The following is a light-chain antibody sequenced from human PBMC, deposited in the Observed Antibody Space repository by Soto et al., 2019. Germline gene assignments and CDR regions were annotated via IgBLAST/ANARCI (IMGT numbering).Light chain of an antibody. CDR3: QQYGSSPPWA. CDR2: GAG. J-gene: IGKJ1*01. Sequence: EFVLTQSPGTLSLSPGERATLSYRPGQSLSSSSLAWYQQNLGQAPRLLICGAGSRATGIPDRLTGGGSGTDFILTVSRLEPEYFAVYNCQQYGSSPPWAFGQGTKVEIK. V-gene: IGKV3-20*01. CDR1: QSLSSSS.